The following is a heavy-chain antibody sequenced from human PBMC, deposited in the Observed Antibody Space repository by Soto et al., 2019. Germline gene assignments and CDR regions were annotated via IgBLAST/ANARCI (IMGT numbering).Heavy chain of an antibody. D-gene: IGHD2-21*01. CDR3: ARSRPQGLDFPGVIPWDALDV. CDR1: GGAFSSSG. Sequence: QVQLVQSGAEMKKPGSSVRVSCKASGGAFSSSGISWVRQAPGQGLEWMAGVIPIFGTTKNAPKFQGRVTVSADECTSTVYMELSSLRSEDTAVYFCARSRPQGLDFPGVIPWDALDVWGQGTLVTVSS. CDR2: VIPIFGTT. J-gene: IGHJ3*01. V-gene: IGHV1-69*01.